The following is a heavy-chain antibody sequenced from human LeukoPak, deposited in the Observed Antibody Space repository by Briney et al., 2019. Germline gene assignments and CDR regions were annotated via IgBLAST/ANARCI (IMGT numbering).Heavy chain of an antibody. CDR3: AKDVGVVVSAMDY. CDR2: ISWNSGSI. D-gene: IGHD2-21*01. J-gene: IGHJ4*02. V-gene: IGHV3-9*01. CDR1: GFSFGDYA. Sequence: GGSLRLSCAASGFSFGDYAMNWVRQVPGKGLEWVSGISWNSGSIGYADSVKGRFTISRDNAKNSLFLQMNSLRVEDTALYYCAKDVGVVVSAMDYWGQGTLVTVSS.